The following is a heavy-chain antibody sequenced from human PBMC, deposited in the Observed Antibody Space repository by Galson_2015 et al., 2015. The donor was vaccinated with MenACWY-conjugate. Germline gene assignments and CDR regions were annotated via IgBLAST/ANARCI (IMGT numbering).Heavy chain of an antibody. D-gene: IGHD6-19*01. CDR1: GLTFSSYA. J-gene: IGHJ3*01. Sequence: SLRLSCAASGLTFSSYAMSWVRQAPGKGLEWVSAISSGGGSTFYADSVRGRFTISRDNSKSTLYLQMDSLRVEDTAIYYCARMQGAVAGIDAFDFWGLGTMVTVSS. CDR3: ARMQGAVAGIDAFDF. CDR2: ISSGGGST. V-gene: IGHV3-23*01.